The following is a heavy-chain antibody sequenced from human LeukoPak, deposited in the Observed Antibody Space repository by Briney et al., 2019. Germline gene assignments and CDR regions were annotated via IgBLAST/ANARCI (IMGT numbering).Heavy chain of an antibody. CDR1: GGSISSRSYY. V-gene: IGHV4-39*01. Sequence: SETLSLTCTVSGGSISSRSYYWGWIRQPPGKGLEWIGKISDSGNTYYSPSLRSRVTISIDMSKNQFSLKLSSVTATDTAVYYCARGGKVLDYFDYWGQGTLVTVSS. J-gene: IGHJ4*02. CDR2: ISDSGNT. D-gene: IGHD3-16*01. CDR3: ARGGKVLDYFDY.